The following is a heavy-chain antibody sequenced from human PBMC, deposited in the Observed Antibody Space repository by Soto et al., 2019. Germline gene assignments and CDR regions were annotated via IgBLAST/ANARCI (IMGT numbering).Heavy chain of an antibody. CDR1: GFTFSDHY. CDR2: VRNKANSYST. V-gene: IGHV3-72*01. J-gene: IGHJ4*02. D-gene: IGHD2-2*01. Sequence: EVQLVESGGGLVQPGGSLRLSCVVSGFTFSDHYMDWVRQAPGKGLEYIGRVRNKANSYSTEYAASVKGRFTISRDDSKNSLYLLMNSLKTDDTAVYYCATDSRFWSLDYWGQGTLVTVSS. CDR3: ATDSRFWSLDY.